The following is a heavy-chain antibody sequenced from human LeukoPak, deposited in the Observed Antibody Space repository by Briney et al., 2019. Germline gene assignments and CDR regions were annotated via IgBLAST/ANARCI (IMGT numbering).Heavy chain of an antibody. Sequence: KGXEWVSSISSSSSYIYYADSAKGRFTISRDNAKNSLYLRMNRLRAADTAVYYCASGYNWKDHFDYWGQGTLVTVSS. V-gene: IGHV3-21*01. CDR3: ASGYNWKDHFDY. J-gene: IGHJ4*02. CDR2: ISSSSSYI. D-gene: IGHD1-1*01.